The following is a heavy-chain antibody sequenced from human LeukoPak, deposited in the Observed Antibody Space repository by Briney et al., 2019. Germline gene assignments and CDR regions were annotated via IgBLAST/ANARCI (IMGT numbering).Heavy chain of an antibody. D-gene: IGHD6-13*01. CDR1: GFTFSSYW. V-gene: IGHV3-74*01. CDR2: INSGGSSA. J-gene: IGHJ4*02. Sequence: GGSLRLSCAASGFTFSSYWMYWVRPAPGKGLVRVSRINSGGSSAIYADSVKGRFTISRDNAKNTLYLQMNSLRAEDTAVYYCASGIAAENSVAIEYWGQGTLVTVSS. CDR3: ASGIAAENSVAIEY.